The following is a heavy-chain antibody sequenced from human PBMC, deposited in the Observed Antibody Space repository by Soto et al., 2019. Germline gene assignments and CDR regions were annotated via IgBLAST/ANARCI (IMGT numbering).Heavy chain of an antibody. V-gene: IGHV3-23*01. D-gene: IGHD4-17*01. Sequence: GSLRLSCAASGFTLKDFVMAWVRQAPGKGLEWLSSLSCGGENTHYTDSVNGRFTISRENSKKTVYLQMSSLRVDDTATYYRAKDVGYGVTLFYXWGQGTLFTVSX. J-gene: IGHJ4*02. CDR1: GFTLKDFV. CDR3: AKDVGYGVTLFYX. CDR2: LSCGGENT.